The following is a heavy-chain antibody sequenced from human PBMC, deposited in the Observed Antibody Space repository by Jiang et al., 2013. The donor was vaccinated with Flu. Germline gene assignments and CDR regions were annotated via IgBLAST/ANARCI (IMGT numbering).Heavy chain of an antibody. CDR1: GGTFSSYA. V-gene: IGHV1-69*10. CDR3: ATIHTAGSGLPPNSDY. Sequence: SGAEVKKPGSSVKVSCKASGGTFSSYAISWVRQAPGQGLEWMGGIIPILGIANYAQKFQGRVTITADKSTSTAYMELSSLRSEDTAVYYCATIHTAGSGLPPNSDYWGQGTLVTVSS. CDR2: IIPILGIA. D-gene: IGHD3-10*01. J-gene: IGHJ4*02.